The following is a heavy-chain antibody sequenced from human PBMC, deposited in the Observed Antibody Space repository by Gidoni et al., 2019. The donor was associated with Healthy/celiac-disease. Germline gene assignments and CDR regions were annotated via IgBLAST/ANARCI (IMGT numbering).Heavy chain of an antibody. CDR2: INHSGST. J-gene: IGHJ4*02. D-gene: IGHD3-3*01. V-gene: IGHV4-34*01. Sequence: GLEWIGEINHSGSTNYNPSLKSRVTISVDTSKNQFSLKLSSVTAADTAVYYCARVCYDFWSGGKYYFDYWGQGTLVTVSS. CDR3: ARVCYDFWSGGKYYFDY.